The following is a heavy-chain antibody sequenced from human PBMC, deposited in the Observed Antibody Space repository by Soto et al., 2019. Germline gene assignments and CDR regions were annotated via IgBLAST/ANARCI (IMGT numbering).Heavy chain of an antibody. CDR3: ARGVPDYWYTDV. D-gene: IGHD3-16*01. J-gene: IGHJ6*03. CDR1: GFTFSNYW. Sequence: EVQLVESGGGLVQPGGSLTLSCAASGFTFSNYWMHWVRQAPGKGLVWVSRIKGDGSRTNYADSLKGRFTISRDNAKNMLYLQVNGLRAEDTAVFDCARGVPDYWYTDVWGKGNSVTVSS. CDR2: IKGDGSRT. V-gene: IGHV3-74*01.